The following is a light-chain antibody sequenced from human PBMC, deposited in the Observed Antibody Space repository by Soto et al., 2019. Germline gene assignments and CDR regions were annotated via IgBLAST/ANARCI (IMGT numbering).Light chain of an antibody. CDR3: QTWGTVIQ. CDR2: LNSDGSH. J-gene: IGLJ2*01. Sequence: QPVLTQSPSASASLGASVKLTCTLSSGHSSYAIAWHQQQPEKGPRYLMKLNSDGSHSKGDGIPDRFSVSSSGAERYLTISSRQSEDEADYYCQTWGTVIQLGGGTKLTVL. CDR1: SGHSSYA. V-gene: IGLV4-69*01.